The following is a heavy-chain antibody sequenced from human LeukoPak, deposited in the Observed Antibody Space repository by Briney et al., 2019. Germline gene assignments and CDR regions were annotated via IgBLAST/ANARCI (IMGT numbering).Heavy chain of an antibody. Sequence: NASETLSLTCAVYGGSFIGYYWSWIRQPPGKGLEWIGEIKHSGSTNYNPSLKSRVTISVDTPKKQFSLKLSSVTAADTAVYYCARGVGAAAGLPPFDYWGQGTLVTVSS. D-gene: IGHD6-13*01. CDR3: ARGVGAAAGLPPFDY. CDR2: IKHSGST. J-gene: IGHJ4*02. V-gene: IGHV4-34*01. CDR1: GGSFIGYY.